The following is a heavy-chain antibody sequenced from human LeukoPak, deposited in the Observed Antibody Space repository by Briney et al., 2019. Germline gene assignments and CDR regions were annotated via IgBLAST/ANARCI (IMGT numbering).Heavy chain of an antibody. D-gene: IGHD3/OR15-3a*01. J-gene: IGHJ4*02. V-gene: IGHV3-21*01. CDR3: ARLPGAGWTSPNKPPANDY. CDR1: GFTFSSYS. CDR2: ISSSSSYI. Sequence: KPGGSLRLSCAASGFTFSSYSMNWVRQAPGKGLEWVSSISSSSSYIYYADSVKGRFTISRDNAKNSLYLQMNSLRAEDTAVYYCARLPGAGWTSPNKPPANDYWGQGTLVTVSS.